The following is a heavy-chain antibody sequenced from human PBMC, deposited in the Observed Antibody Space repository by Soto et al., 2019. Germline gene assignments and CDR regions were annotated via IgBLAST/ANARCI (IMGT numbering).Heavy chain of an antibody. V-gene: IGHV3-23*01. CDR1: GFTFSSYA. J-gene: IGHJ4*02. CDR2: ISSSGGST. CDR3: AKGGGDYGSGSYPFWY. D-gene: IGHD3-10*01. Sequence: EVQLLESGGGLVQPGGYLRLSCAASGFTFSSYAMSWVRQAPGKGLEWVSGISSSGGSTYYADSVKGRFTISRDNSKNTLYLQMNSLRAEDTAVYYCAKGGGDYGSGSYPFWYWGQGTLVTVSS.